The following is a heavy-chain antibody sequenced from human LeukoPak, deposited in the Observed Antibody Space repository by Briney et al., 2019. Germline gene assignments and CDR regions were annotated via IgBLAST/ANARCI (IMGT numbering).Heavy chain of an antibody. J-gene: IGHJ4*02. D-gene: IGHD5-24*01. CDR1: GGSFSAYY. V-gene: IGHV4-34*01. CDR2: IKQSENT. Sequence: ASETLSLTCAVYGGSFSAYYWTWVRQPPGMGLEWIGEIKQSENTNYNPSLKSRVTISIDPSKNQISLKLTSVTAADTAVYYCAREGLKNAYNPLGYWGQGTLVTVSS. CDR3: AREGLKNAYNPLGY.